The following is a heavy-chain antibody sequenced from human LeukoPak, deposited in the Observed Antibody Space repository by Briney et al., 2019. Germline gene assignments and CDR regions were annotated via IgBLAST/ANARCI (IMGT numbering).Heavy chain of an antibody. Sequence: SETLSLTCTVSGGSISSGGYYWSWIRQHPGKGLEWIGCIYYSGSTYYNPSLKSRVTISVDTSKNQFSLKLSSVTAADTAVYYCARVAAVAAAGMGWFDPWGQGTLVTVSS. CDR2: IYYSGST. CDR1: GGSISSGGYY. V-gene: IGHV4-31*03. D-gene: IGHD6-13*01. J-gene: IGHJ5*02. CDR3: ARVAAVAAAGMGWFDP.